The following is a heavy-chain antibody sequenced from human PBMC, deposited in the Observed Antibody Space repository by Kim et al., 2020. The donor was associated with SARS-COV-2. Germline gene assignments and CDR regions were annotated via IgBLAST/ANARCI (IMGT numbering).Heavy chain of an antibody. CDR3: TREGVDYDFWSGTTPIRAFDI. J-gene: IGHJ3*02. Sequence: GGSLRLSCTASGFTFGDYAMSWFRQAPGKGLEWVGFIRSKAYGGTTEYAASVKGRFTISRDDSKSIAYLQMNSLKTEDTAVYYCTREGVDYDFWSGTTPIRAFDIWGQGTMVTVSS. V-gene: IGHV3-49*03. CDR2: IRSKAYGGTT. D-gene: IGHD3-3*01. CDR1: GFTFGDYA.